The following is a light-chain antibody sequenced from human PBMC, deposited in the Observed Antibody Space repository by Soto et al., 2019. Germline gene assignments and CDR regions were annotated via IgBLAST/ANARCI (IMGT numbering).Light chain of an antibody. V-gene: IGKV3-11*01. J-gene: IGKJ3*01. CDR2: DAS. CDR3: QQRSNWPPFN. Sequence: EIVLTQSPATLSLSPGERATLSCRASQSVSSYLAWYQQKPGQAPRLLIYDASNRATGIPARFSGSGSGTDFTLTISSLEPEDFAVYYCQQRSNWPPFNFGPGNKVDIE. CDR1: QSVSSY.